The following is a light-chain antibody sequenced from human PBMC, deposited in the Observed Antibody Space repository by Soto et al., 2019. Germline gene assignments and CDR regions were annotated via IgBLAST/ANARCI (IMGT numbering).Light chain of an antibody. CDR1: SSNIGARYD. Sequence: VLTQPPSVSGAPGQRVTISCTGSSSNIGARYDVHWYQQLPGTAPKLLIYGNSNRPSGVPDRFSGSKSGTSASLAITGLQAEDEADYYCQSYDSSLNAVVFGGGTKLTVL. CDR3: QSYDSSLNAVV. V-gene: IGLV1-40*01. J-gene: IGLJ2*01. CDR2: GNS.